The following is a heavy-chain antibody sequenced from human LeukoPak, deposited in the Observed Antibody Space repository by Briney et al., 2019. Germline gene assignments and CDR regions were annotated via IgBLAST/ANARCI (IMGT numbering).Heavy chain of an antibody. CDR2: IYPGDSDT. Sequence: GESLKISCKGSGYSFTSYWIGWVRQMPGKGLEWMGIIYPGDSDTRYSPSFQGQVTISADKSISTAYLQWSSLKASDTAMYYCASHVQDGDSRSYWYFDLWGRGTLVTVSS. V-gene: IGHV5-51*01. CDR1: GYSFTSYW. J-gene: IGHJ2*01. CDR3: ASHVQDGDSRSYWYFDL. D-gene: IGHD4-17*01.